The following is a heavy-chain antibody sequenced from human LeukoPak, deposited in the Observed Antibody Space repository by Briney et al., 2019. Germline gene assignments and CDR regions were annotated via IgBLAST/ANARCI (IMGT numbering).Heavy chain of an antibody. V-gene: IGHV3-30*02. J-gene: IGHJ4*02. CDR1: GFTFSSYG. D-gene: IGHD2-2*01. Sequence: PGGSLRLSCEASGFTFSSYGMHWVRQAPGKGLEWVAVIWYDGSNKYYADSVKGRFTISRDNSKNTLYLQMNSLRAEDTAVYYCAKDPEDIVVVPAAPDYWGQGTLVTVSS. CDR3: AKDPEDIVVVPAAPDY. CDR2: IWYDGSNK.